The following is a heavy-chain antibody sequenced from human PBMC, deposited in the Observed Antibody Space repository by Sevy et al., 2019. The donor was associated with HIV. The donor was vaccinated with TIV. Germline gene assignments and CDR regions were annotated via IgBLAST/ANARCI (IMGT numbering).Heavy chain of an antibody. CDR1: GFTFSSYA. J-gene: IGHJ3*02. CDR3: AREGDIVVVVAATAFDI. Sequence: GGPLRLSCAASGFTFSSYAMHWVRQAPGKGLEWVAVISYDGSNKYYADSVKGRFTISRDNSKNTLYLQMNSLRAEDTAVYYCAREGDIVVVVAATAFDIWGQGTMVTVSS. D-gene: IGHD2-15*01. V-gene: IGHV3-30-3*01. CDR2: ISYDGSNK.